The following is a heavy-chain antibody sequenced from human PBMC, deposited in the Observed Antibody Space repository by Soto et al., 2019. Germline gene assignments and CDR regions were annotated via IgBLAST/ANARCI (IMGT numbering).Heavy chain of an antibody. CDR3: ARDRPLTYYYDSSGYQFDY. Sequence: ASVKVSCKASGYTFTGYYMHWVRQAPGQGLEWMGWINPNSGGTNYAQRFQGRVTMTRDTSISTAYMELSRLRSDDTAVYYCARDRPLTYYYDSSGYQFDYWGQGTLVTVS. V-gene: IGHV1-2*02. CDR2: INPNSGGT. CDR1: GYTFTGYY. D-gene: IGHD3-22*01. J-gene: IGHJ4*02.